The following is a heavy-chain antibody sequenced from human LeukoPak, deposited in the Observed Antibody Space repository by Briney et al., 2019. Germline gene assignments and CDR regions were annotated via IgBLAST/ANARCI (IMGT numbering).Heavy chain of an antibody. CDR2: IYYSGTT. J-gene: IGHJ3*02. Sequence: SETLSLTCTVSGGSINSYYWSWGRQPPGEGLEWSGYIYYSGTTNYNPSLKRRVTISIDTSENQFSLTLSSVTAADTAVYYCAKGPIAVAGTGAFDIWGQGTVVTVSS. D-gene: IGHD6-19*01. CDR1: GGSINSYY. CDR3: AKGPIAVAGTGAFDI. V-gene: IGHV4-59*01.